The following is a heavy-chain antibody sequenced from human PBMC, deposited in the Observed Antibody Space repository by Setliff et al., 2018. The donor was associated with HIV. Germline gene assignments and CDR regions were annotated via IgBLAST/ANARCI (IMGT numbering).Heavy chain of an antibody. CDR2: ISYDASRT. J-gene: IGHJ6*03. Sequence: GGSLRLSCAASGFTLDDYTMHWVRQAPGKGLEWVSVISYDASRTSYADSVKGRFTISRDNSKNTLYLQMNSLRAEDTAVYYCAKGRPYYYYYMDVWGKGTTVTVSS. CDR1: GFTLDDYT. V-gene: IGHV3-30*07. CDR3: AKGRPYYYYYMDV.